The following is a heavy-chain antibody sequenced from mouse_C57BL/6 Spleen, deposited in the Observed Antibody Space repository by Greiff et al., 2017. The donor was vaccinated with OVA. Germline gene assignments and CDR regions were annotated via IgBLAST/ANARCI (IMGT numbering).Heavy chain of an antibody. CDR2: INPNNGGT. Sequence: EVQLQQSGPELVKPGASVKISCKASGYTFTDYYMNWVKQSHGKSLEWIGDINPNNGGTSYNQKFKGKATLTVDKSSSTAYMELRSLTSEDSAVYYCARSDYDGPFDYWGQGTTLTVSS. CDR1: GYTFTDYY. J-gene: IGHJ2*01. V-gene: IGHV1-26*01. D-gene: IGHD2-3*01. CDR3: ARSDYDGPFDY.